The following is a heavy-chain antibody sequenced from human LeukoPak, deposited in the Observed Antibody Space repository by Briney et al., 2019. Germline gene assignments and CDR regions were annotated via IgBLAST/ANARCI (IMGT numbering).Heavy chain of an antibody. J-gene: IGHJ6*04. D-gene: IGHD6-13*01. Sequence: ASVKVSCKASGYTFIGYYIHWVRQAPGQGLEWMGWINPNSGGTNYAQKFQGRVTMTRDTSISTAYMDLSRLTSDDTAFYYCARSTLYSLPSGLEVWGKGTTVT. CDR3: ARSTLYSLPSGLEV. CDR1: GYTFIGYY. CDR2: INPNSGGT. V-gene: IGHV1-2*02.